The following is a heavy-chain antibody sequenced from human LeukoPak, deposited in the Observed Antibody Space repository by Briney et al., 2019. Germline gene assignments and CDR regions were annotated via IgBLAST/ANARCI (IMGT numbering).Heavy chain of an antibody. CDR2: IRYDGSNK. CDR3: AKDHAYYGSGSFDY. J-gene: IGHJ4*02. D-gene: IGHD3-10*01. CDR1: GFTFSSYE. V-gene: IGHV3-30*02. Sequence: PGGSLGLSCAASGFTFSSYEMNWVRQAPGKGLEWVAFIRYDGSNKYYADSVKGRFTISRDNSKNTLYLQMNSLRAEDTAVYYCAKDHAYYGSGSFDYWGQGTLVTVSS.